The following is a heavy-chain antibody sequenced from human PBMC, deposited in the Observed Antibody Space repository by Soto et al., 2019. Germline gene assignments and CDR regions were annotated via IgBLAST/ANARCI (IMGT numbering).Heavy chain of an antibody. J-gene: IGHJ4*02. CDR1: GGSISNFF. Sequence: QVQLQESGPGLVKPSETLSLTCTVSGGSISNFFWGWIRQPPGKGLEWIGSIYYSGSTYYNSSLKSRGTISVDTPKNQFSLKLSSVTAADTAVYYCARHGTYYPFDYWGQGALVTVSS. D-gene: IGHD1-26*01. CDR2: IYYSGST. V-gene: IGHV4-39*01. CDR3: ARHGTYYPFDY.